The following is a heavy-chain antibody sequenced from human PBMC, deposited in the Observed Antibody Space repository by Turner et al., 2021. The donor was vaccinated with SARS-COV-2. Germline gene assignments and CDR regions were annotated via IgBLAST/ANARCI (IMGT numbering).Heavy chain of an antibody. CDR3: ARSNYDFWSGYYTFYFDY. D-gene: IGHD3-3*01. CDR1: GGSISSSSYY. CDR2: IYYSGST. Sequence: QLQLQESGPGLVKPSETLSLTCTVSGGSISSSSYYWGWIRQPPGKGLEWIGYIYYSGSTYYNPSLKSRVTISVDTSKNQFSLKLSSVTAADTAVYYCARSNYDFWSGYYTFYFDYWGQGTLVTVSS. V-gene: IGHV4-39*01. J-gene: IGHJ4*02.